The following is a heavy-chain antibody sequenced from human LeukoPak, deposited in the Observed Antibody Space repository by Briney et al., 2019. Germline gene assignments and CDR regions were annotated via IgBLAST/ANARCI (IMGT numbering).Heavy chain of an antibody. D-gene: IGHD1-1*01. CDR2: IHYSGST. CDR1: GGSISSYY. J-gene: IGHJ4*02. Sequence: SETLSLTCTVSGGSISSYYGSWIRQPPGKGLEWLGYIHYSGSTNYNPSLKSRVTISVDTSKNQFSLRLSSVTAADTAVYYCATAGDWNDVPHWGQGTLVTVSS. V-gene: IGHV4-59*01. CDR3: ATAGDWNDVPH.